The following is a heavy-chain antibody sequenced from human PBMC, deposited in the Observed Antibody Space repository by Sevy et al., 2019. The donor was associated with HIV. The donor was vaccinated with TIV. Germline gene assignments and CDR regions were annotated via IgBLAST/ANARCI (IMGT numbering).Heavy chain of an antibody. Sequence: GESLKISCKVSGYTLTELSMHWVRQAPGKGLEWMGGFDPEDGETIYAQKFQGRVTMTEDTSTDTADMDLSSLRSEDTAVYYCATPPGIAAAGTDYYYYYGMDVWGQGTTVTVSS. J-gene: IGHJ6*02. CDR2: FDPEDGET. CDR1: GYTLTELS. CDR3: ATPPGIAAAGTDYYYYYGMDV. V-gene: IGHV1-24*01. D-gene: IGHD6-13*01.